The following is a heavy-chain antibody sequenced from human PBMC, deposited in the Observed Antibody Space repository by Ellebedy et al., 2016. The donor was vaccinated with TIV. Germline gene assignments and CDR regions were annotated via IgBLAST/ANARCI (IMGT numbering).Heavy chain of an antibody. V-gene: IGHV1-69*13. CDR1: ASGFTKYG. D-gene: IGHD4-17*01. CDR3: ADYIHGDYAFQH. Sequence: SVKVSXXTSASGFTKYGLSWVRQAPGQGLEWMGGIISIFGTANYAQKFQGRVTITADESTSTGYMEMSSLRSEDTAVYYCADYIHGDYAFQHWGQGTLVTVSS. CDR2: IISIFGTA. J-gene: IGHJ1*01.